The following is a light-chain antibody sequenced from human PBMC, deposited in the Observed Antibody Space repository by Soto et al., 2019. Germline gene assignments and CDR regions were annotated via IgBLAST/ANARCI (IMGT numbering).Light chain of an antibody. J-gene: IGLJ1*01. CDR3: SSFTSSTSYV. CDR1: SSNIGNYY. Sequence: QSVLAQPPSVSAAPGQKVTMSCSGGSSNIGNYYVSWHQQLPGTAPKLLIYENDKRPSGIPDRFSGSKSGTSATLGITGLQAEDEADYYCSSFTSSTSYVFGTGTKVTVL. V-gene: IGLV1-51*02. CDR2: END.